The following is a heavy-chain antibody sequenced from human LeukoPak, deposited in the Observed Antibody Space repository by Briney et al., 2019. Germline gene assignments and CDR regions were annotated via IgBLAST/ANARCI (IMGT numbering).Heavy chain of an antibody. Sequence: GGSLRLSCAASGFIFTHHAIHWVRQGPGKGLEWLGVTSYDGKNIHYSASAKGRFTIFRDNSKNTLYLQMNSLRAEDTAVYYCAKGPSGSYFPYYFDYWGQGTLVTVSS. D-gene: IGHD1-26*01. V-gene: IGHV3-30*07. CDR3: AKGPSGSYFPYYFDY. CDR2: TSYDGKNI. J-gene: IGHJ4*02. CDR1: GFIFTHHA.